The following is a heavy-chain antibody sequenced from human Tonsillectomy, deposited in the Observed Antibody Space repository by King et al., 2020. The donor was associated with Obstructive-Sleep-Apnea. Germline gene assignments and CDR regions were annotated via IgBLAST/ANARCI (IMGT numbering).Heavy chain of an antibody. V-gene: IGHV5-51*01. CDR1: GYSFTSYW. CDR2: IYPGDSDT. J-gene: IGHJ4*02. D-gene: IGHD6-19*01. Sequence: VQLVESGAEVKKPGESLKISCKGSGYSFTSYWIGWVRQMPGEGLEWIGIIYPGDSDTRYSPSFQGQVTISADKSISTAYLQWSSLQASDTAIYYCARRSVAVPVEFFDYWGQGTLVTVSS. CDR3: ARRSVAVPVEFFDY.